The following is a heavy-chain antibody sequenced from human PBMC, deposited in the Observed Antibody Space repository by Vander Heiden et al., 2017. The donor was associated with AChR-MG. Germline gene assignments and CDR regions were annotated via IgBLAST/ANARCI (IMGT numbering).Heavy chain of an antibody. Sequence: QVQLQESGTGLVKPSETLSLTSAVSGYSISSGCYWGWIRQPPGTGVEWIGSIYHSGSTYYSPSLKSRVTISLDTSKNQFSLKLGSVTAADTAVYYCASLITYFDYWGQGTLVTVSS. V-gene: IGHV4-38-2*01. CDR2: IYHSGST. CDR1: GYSISSGCY. J-gene: IGHJ4*02. D-gene: IGHD3-10*01. CDR3: ASLITYFDY.